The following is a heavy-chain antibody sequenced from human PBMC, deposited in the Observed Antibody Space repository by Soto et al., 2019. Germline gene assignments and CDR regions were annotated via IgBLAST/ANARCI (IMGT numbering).Heavy chain of an antibody. CDR3: ARRESSPPYYYYYMDV. CDR2: IYYSGST. J-gene: IGHJ6*03. D-gene: IGHD6-13*01. V-gene: IGHV4-39*01. CDR1: GGSISSSSYY. Sequence: SETLSLTCTVSGGSISSSSYYWGWIRQPPGKGLEWIGSIYYSGSTYYNPSLKSRVTISVDTSKNQFSLKLSSVTAADTAVYYCARRESSPPYYYYYMDVWGKGTTVTVSS.